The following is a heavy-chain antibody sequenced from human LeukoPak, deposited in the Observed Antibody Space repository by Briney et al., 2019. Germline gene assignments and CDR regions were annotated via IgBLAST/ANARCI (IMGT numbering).Heavy chain of an antibody. D-gene: IGHD2-2*01. CDR2: ISSSSGYI. V-gene: IGHV3-21*01. Sequence: GGSLRLSCAASGFTFSSYSMNWVRQAPGKGLEWVSSISSSSGYIYYADSVKGRFTISRDNAKNSLYLQMNSLRAEDTAIYYCARSGRCSSTSCYFFDYWGQGTLVTVSS. J-gene: IGHJ4*02. CDR3: ARSGRCSSTSCYFFDY. CDR1: GFTFSSYS.